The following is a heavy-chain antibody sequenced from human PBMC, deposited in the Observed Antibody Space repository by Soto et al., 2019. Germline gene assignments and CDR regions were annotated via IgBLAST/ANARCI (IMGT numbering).Heavy chain of an antibody. V-gene: IGHV1-46*01. CDR2: INPSGGST. Sequence: ASVKVSCKASGYAFTSYYMHWVRQAPGQGLEWMGIINPSGGSTSYAQKFQGRVTMTKDTSTSTVYMELSSLRSEDTAVYYCARETQLLCVGYWGQGTLVTVSS. D-gene: IGHD3-10*02. CDR1: GYAFTSYY. J-gene: IGHJ4*02. CDR3: ARETQLLCVGY.